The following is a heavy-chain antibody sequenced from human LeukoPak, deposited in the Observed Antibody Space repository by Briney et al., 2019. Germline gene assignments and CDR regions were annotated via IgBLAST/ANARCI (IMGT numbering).Heavy chain of an antibody. V-gene: IGHV3-48*01. CDR3: ARDYKYAFDN. CDR2: IGIDSGNT. CDR1: GFTFSDYS. D-gene: IGHD5-24*01. J-gene: IGHJ4*02. Sequence: GGTLRLSCAASGFTFSDYSMNWVRQAPGKGLEWISYIGIDSGNTNYADSVKGRFTISGDKAKNSLYLQMNSLRVEDTAVYYCARDYKYAFDNWGQGTLVTVSS.